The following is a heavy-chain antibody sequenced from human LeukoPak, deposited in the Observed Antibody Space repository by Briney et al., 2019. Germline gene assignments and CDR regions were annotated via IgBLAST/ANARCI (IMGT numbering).Heavy chain of an antibody. CDR2: IYYSGST. CDR1: GGSISSGGYS. D-gene: IGHD3-22*01. CDR3: ARAADYYDSSGHTNWFDP. J-gene: IGHJ5*02. Sequence: SQTLSPTCAVSGGSISSGGYSWSWIRQPPGKGLEWIGYIYYSGSTYYNPSLKSRVTISVDRSKNQFSLKLSSVTAADTAVYYCARAADYYDSSGHTNWFDPWGQGTLVTVSS. V-gene: IGHV4-30-2*01.